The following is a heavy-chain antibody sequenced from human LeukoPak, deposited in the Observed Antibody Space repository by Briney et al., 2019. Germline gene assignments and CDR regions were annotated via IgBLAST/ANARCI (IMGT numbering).Heavy chain of an antibody. CDR3: ARPLGSTGVYDY. V-gene: IGHV1-2*06. J-gene: IGHJ4*02. Sequence: ASVKVSCKASGYTFTGYYMHWVRQAPGQGLEWMGRIYPNSGGANYAQKFQGRVNMTSDTSISTAYMELSRLRSDDTAVYYCARPLGSTGVYDYWGQGTLVTVSS. D-gene: IGHD5/OR15-5a*01. CDR1: GYTFTGYY. CDR2: IYPNSGGA.